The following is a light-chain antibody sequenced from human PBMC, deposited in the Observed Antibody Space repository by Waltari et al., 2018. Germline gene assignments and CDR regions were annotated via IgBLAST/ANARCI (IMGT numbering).Light chain of an antibody. CDR1: SSGVGSYNL. CDR2: EGS. V-gene: IGLV2-23*01. Sequence: QSALTQPASVSGSPGQSITISCTSTSSGVGSYNLVSWYQHHPGKAPKLMIYEGSQRPSGVSNRFSGSKSGNTASLTISGLQAEDEADYYCCSYAGSSTYVFGTGTKVTVL. CDR3: CSYAGSSTYV. J-gene: IGLJ1*01.